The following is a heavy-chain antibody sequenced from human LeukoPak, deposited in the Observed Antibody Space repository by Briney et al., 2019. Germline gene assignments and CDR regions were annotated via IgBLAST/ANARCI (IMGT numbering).Heavy chain of an antibody. J-gene: IGHJ4*02. CDR2: ISSSSGII. CDR3: ARGHIVVLTAPDY. V-gene: IGHV3-48*04. D-gene: IGHD2-21*02. Sequence: GGSLRLSCAASGFTFSSYSMNWVRQAPGKGLEWVSYISSSSGIIYYADSVKGRFTISRDNAKNTLYLQMNSPRAEDTAVYYCARGHIVVLTAPDYWGQGTLVTFSS. CDR1: GFTFSSYS.